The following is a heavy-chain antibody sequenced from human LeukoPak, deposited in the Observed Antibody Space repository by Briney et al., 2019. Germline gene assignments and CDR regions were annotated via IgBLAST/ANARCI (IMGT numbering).Heavy chain of an antibody. CDR3: ARDAIPEAFDI. V-gene: IGHV4-34*01. CDR2: INHSGST. CDR1: GGSFSGYY. J-gene: IGHJ3*02. Sequence: LSLTCAVYGGSFSGYYWSWIRQPPGKGLEWIGEINHSGSTNYNPSLKSRVTISVDTSKNQFSLKLSSVTAADTAVYYCARDAIPEAFDIWGQGTMVTVSS. D-gene: IGHD2-2*02.